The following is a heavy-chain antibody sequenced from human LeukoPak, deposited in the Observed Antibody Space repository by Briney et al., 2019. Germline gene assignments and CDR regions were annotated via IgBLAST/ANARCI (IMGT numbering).Heavy chain of an antibody. Sequence: GRSLRLSCAASGFTFSSYGMHWVRQAPGKGLEWVAVISYDGSNKYYADSVKGRFTISRDNSKNTLYLQMNSLRAKDTAVYYCAKDLADGYFDYWGQGTLVTVSS. CDR1: GFTFSSYG. CDR3: AKDLADGYFDY. CDR2: ISYDGSNK. V-gene: IGHV3-30*18. J-gene: IGHJ4*02.